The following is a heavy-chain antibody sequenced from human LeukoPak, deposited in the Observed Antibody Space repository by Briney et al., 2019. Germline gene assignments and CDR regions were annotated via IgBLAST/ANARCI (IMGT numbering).Heavy chain of an antibody. CDR1: GFTFDDYA. Sequence: GRSLRLSCAASGFTFDDYAMHWVRQAPGKGLEWVSGISWNSGSIGYADSVKGRFTISRDNSKNTLYLQMNSLRAEDTALYYCVKASSSSPQYNWFDAWGQGTLVTVSS. V-gene: IGHV3-9*01. CDR2: ISWNSGSI. CDR3: VKASSSSPQYNWFDA. D-gene: IGHD6-6*01. J-gene: IGHJ5*02.